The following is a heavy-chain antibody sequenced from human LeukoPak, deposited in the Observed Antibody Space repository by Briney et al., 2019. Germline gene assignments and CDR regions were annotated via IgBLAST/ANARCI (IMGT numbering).Heavy chain of an antibody. CDR3: VKEPGNISAGY. CDR2: ISGTGNSI. CDR1: GFTFNNYA. Sequence: GGSLRLSCAASGFTFNNYAMIWVRQAPGKGLEWVSLISGTGNSIYYADSVKGRFTISRENSKNTLFLQMNSLRAEDTAVYYCVKEPGNISAGYWGPGTLVTVSS. V-gene: IGHV3-23*01. D-gene: IGHD2/OR15-2a*01. J-gene: IGHJ4*02.